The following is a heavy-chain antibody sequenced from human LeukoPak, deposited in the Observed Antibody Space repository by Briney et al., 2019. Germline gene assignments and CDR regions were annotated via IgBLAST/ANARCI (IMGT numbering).Heavy chain of an antibody. D-gene: IGHD2-21*01. CDR3: ARVSGAYCGGDCSSGDY. Sequence: ASVKVSCKASGYTFTSYGISWVRQAPGQGLEWMGWISAYNGNTNYAQKLQGRVTMTTDTSTSTAYVELRSLRSDDTAVYYCARVSGAYCGGDCSSGDYWGQGTLVTVSS. J-gene: IGHJ4*02. CDR1: GYTFTSYG. CDR2: ISAYNGNT. V-gene: IGHV1-18*01.